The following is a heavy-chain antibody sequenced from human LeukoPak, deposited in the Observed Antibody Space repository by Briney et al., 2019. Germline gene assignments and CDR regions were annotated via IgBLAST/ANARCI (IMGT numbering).Heavy chain of an antibody. Sequence: SETLSLTCTVSGGSVSSGSYYWSWIRQPPGKGLEWIGYIYYSGSTNYNPSLKSRVTISVDTSKNQFSLKLSSVTAADTAVYYCASWNDSSGYSHWGQGTLVTVSS. D-gene: IGHD3-22*01. CDR2: IYYSGST. CDR3: ASWNDSSGYSH. CDR1: GGSVSSGSYY. V-gene: IGHV4-61*01. J-gene: IGHJ4*02.